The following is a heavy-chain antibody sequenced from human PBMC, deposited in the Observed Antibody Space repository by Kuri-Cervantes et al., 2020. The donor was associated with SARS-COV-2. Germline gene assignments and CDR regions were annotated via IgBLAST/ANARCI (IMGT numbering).Heavy chain of an antibody. J-gene: IGHJ5*02. Sequence: SVKVSCKASGGTFSSYAISWVRQAPGRGLEWMGGIIPNCGTANYAQKFQGRVTITADKSTSTVYMELSSLRSEDTAVYYCAREYCTNGVCYRMWGNWFDPWGQGTLVTVSS. CDR2: IIPNCGTA. CDR1: GGTFSSYA. CDR3: AREYCTNGVCYRMWGNWFDP. V-gene: IGHV1-69*06. D-gene: IGHD2-8*01.